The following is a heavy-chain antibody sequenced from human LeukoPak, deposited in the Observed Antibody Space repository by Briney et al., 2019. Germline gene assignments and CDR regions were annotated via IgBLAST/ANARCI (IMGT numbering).Heavy chain of an antibody. J-gene: IGHJ4*02. CDR1: GFTFSSYS. CDR3: ARAGHQLWFLGY. D-gene: IGHD5-18*01. CDR2: ISSSSSYI. Sequence: PGGSLRLSCAASGFTFSSYSMNWVRQAPGKGLEWVSSISSSSSYIYYADSVKGRFTISRDNAKNSLYLQMNSLRAEDTAVYYCARAGHQLWFLGYWGQGTLVTVSS. V-gene: IGHV3-21*01.